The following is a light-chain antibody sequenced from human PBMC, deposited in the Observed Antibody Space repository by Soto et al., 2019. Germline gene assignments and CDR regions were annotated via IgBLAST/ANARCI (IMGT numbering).Light chain of an antibody. Sequence: DIQMTQSPSTLSASVGDRVTITCRANQSISNWLAWYQQRPRKAPNVLIYDASSLQSGVPSSFSGSGYGREFTLSISNLQPDDLATYYCQQYNISPLTFVVGTKWISN. CDR3: QQYNISPLT. V-gene: IGKV1-5*01. CDR1: QSISNW. J-gene: IGKJ4*01. CDR2: DAS.